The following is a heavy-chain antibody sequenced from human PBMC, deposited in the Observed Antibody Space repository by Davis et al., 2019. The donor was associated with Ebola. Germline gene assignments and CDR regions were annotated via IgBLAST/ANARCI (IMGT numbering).Heavy chain of an antibody. J-gene: IGHJ6*02. CDR1: GFSVSTYG. Sequence: GGSLRLSCAASGFSVSTYGMHWVRQAPGKGLEWVAVIWYDGSNKYYADSVKGRFTISRDNSKNTLYLQMNSLRAEDTAVYYCAKDQGGSLGQPYYYYGMDVWGQGTTVTVSS. V-gene: IGHV3-30*02. D-gene: IGHD3-10*01. CDR3: AKDQGGSLGQPYYYYGMDV. CDR2: IWYDGSNK.